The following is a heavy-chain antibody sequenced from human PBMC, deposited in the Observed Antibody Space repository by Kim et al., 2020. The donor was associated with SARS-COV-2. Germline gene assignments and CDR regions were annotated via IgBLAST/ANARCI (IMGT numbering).Heavy chain of an antibody. V-gene: IGHV3-21*01. D-gene: IGHD6-6*01. CDR1: GFTFSSYS. CDR3: ARGQYGIAARPWWFDP. CDR2: ISSSSSYI. J-gene: IGHJ5*02. Sequence: GGSLRLSCAASGFTFSSYSMNWVRQAPGKGLEWVSSISSSSSYIYYADSVKGRFTISRDNAKNSLYLQMNSLRAEDTAVYYCARGQYGIAARPWWFDPWGQGTLVTVSS.